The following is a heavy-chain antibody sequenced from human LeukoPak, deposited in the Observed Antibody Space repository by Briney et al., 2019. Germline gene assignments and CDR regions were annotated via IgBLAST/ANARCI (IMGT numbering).Heavy chain of an antibody. CDR2: ISSGSGYI. CDR3: ARDSEHTVTNEYFEH. CDR1: GFSFIGYG. D-gene: IGHD1-14*01. Sequence: GGSLRLSCAASGFSFIGYGMSWVRQAPGKGLEWVSSISSGSGYIYYADSVKGRFTISRDNAQNALFLQMNALRVDDSAVYYCARDSEHTVTNEYFEHWGQGTLLTVSS. J-gene: IGHJ1*01. V-gene: IGHV3-21*04.